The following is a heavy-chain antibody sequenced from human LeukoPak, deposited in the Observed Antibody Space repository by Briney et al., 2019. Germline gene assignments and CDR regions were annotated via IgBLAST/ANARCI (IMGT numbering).Heavy chain of an antibody. Sequence: SETLSLTCAVYGGSFSGYYWSWIRQPPGKGLEWIGEINHSGSTNYNPSLKSRVTISVDTSKNPFSLTLSSVTAADTAVYYCARGRKPQLLRPPRGFDYWGQGTLVTVSS. V-gene: IGHV4-34*01. CDR3: ARGRKPQLLRPPRGFDY. CDR2: INHSGST. CDR1: GGSFSGYY. J-gene: IGHJ4*02. D-gene: IGHD2-2*01.